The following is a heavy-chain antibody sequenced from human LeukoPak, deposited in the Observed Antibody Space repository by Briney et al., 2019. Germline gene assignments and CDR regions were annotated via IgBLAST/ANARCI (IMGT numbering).Heavy chain of an antibody. CDR1: GFTFSSYW. D-gene: IGHD3-16*01. J-gene: IGHJ6*02. V-gene: IGHV3-7*03. Sequence: GGSLRLSCAASGFTFSSYWMNWARQAPGKGLEWVASINHNGNVNYYVDSVKGRLTISRDNAKNSLYLQMSNLRAEDTAVYFCARGGGLDVWGQGTTVTVSS. CDR2: INHNGNVN. CDR3: ARGGGLDV.